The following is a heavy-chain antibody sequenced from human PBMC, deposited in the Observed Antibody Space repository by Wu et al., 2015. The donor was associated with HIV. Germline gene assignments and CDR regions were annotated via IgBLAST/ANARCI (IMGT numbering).Heavy chain of an antibody. CDR1: GYTFTSYG. V-gene: IGHV1-18*01. Sequence: QVQLVQSGAEVKKPGASVKVSCKASGYTFTSYGISWVRQAPGQGLEWMGWISAYNGNTNYAQKLQGRVTMTTDTSTSTAYMELRSLRSDDTAVYYCARAYCSSTSCSGRYNWFDPWGQGTLVTVSS. J-gene: IGHJ5*02. CDR3: ARAYCSSTSCSGRYNWFDP. D-gene: IGHD2-2*01. CDR2: ISAYNGNT.